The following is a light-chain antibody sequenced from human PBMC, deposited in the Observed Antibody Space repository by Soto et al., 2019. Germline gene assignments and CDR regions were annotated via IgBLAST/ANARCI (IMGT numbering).Light chain of an antibody. CDR3: QQYETFSGT. V-gene: IGKV1-5*01. J-gene: IGKJ1*01. Sequence: DIQMTQSSSTLSASEGDTVTVTCRASQSGSGWLAWYQQKPGEAPKLLIYDASALPRGVPSRFSGSGSVTKFTLTIASLQPDDFATYYCQQYETFSGTFGPGTKVDIK. CDR1: QSGSGW. CDR2: DAS.